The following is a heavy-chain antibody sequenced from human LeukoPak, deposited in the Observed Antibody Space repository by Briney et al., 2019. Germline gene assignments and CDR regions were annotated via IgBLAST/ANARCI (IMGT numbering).Heavy chain of an antibody. V-gene: IGHV1-69*06. Sequence: ASVKVSCKASGCTFSNYAISWVRQAPGQGLEWMGGIIPIFGTANYAQKFQGRVTITADKSTSTAYMELSSLRSEDTAVYYCARADPSRGLYYYYGMDVWGKGTTVTVSS. J-gene: IGHJ6*04. CDR2: IIPIFGTA. D-gene: IGHD2-2*01. CDR1: GCTFSNYA. CDR3: ARADPSRGLYYYYGMDV.